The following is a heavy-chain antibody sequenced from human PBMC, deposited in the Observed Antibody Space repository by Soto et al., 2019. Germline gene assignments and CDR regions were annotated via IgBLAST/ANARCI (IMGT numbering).Heavy chain of an antibody. CDR1: GFTFSDYY. D-gene: IGHD3-9*01. Sequence: SLKLSCAASGFTFSDYYMSWIRQAPGKGLEWVSYISSSGSTIYYADSVKGRFTISRDNAKNSLYLQMNSLRAEDTAVYYCATFYDILTGYSVLCDWGQGTPVTVSS. CDR3: ATFYDILTGYSVLCD. V-gene: IGHV3-11*01. CDR2: ISSSGSTI. J-gene: IGHJ4*02.